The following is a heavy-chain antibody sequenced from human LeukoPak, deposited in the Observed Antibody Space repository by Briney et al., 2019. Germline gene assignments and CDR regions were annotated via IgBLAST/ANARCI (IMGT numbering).Heavy chain of an antibody. V-gene: IGHV3-30*02. D-gene: IGHD3-10*01. J-gene: IGHJ4*02. CDR1: GFTFSNYG. CDR2: IRNDGNSK. CDR3: AKDNYGSGNYFDY. Sequence: SGGSLRLXCAASGFTFSNYGMHWVRQAPGKGLQWVAFIRNDGNSKQYADSVKGRFTISRDNSKNTLYMQMNSLRVEDTAVYYCAKDNYGSGNYFDYWGQGTLVTVSS.